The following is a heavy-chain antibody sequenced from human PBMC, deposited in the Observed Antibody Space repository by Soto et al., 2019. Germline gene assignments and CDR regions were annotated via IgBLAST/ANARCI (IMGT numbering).Heavy chain of an antibody. CDR3: ARADAAYYYDSSGYHFDY. Sequence: QVQLQESGPGLVKPSQTLSLTCTVSGGSISSGGYYWSWIRQHPGKGLEWIGYIYYSGSTYYNPSLKSRVTISVDTSKHQLSLKLSSVTAEDTAVYYCARADAAYYYDSSGYHFDYWGQGTLVTVSS. D-gene: IGHD3-22*01. CDR1: GGSISSGGYY. CDR2: IYYSGST. J-gene: IGHJ4*02. V-gene: IGHV4-31*03.